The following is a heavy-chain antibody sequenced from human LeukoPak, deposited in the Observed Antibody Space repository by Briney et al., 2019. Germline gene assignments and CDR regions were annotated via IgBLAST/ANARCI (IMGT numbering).Heavy chain of an antibody. CDR3: ARDFYPRYSTDTAMERGFDP. CDR1: GGSISSGSYY. V-gene: IGHV4-61*02. D-gene: IGHD5-18*01. CDR2: IYTSGST. J-gene: IGHJ5*02. Sequence: PSKTLSLTCSVSGGSISSGSYYWSWIRQPAGKGLEWIGRIYTSGSTNYNPSLKSRVTISVDTSKNQFSLKLSSVTAADTAVYYCARDFYPRYSTDTAMERGFDPWGQGTLVTVSS.